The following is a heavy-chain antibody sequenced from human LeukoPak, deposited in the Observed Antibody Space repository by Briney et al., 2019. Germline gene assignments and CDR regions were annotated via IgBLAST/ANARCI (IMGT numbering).Heavy chain of an antibody. D-gene: IGHD3-10*01. V-gene: IGHV1-46*01. Sequence: ASVKVSCKASGYTFTRYYIHWVRQAPGQGLEWMGIINPSGGSTSYAQKFQGRVTMTRDTSTSTVYMELSSLRSDDTAVYYCARDSGERGSGSYLIAYWGQGTLVTVSS. CDR2: INPSGGST. CDR3: ARDSGERGSGSYLIAY. CDR1: GYTFTRYY. J-gene: IGHJ4*02.